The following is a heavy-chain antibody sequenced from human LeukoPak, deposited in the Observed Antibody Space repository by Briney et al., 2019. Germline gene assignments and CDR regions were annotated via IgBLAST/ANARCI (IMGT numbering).Heavy chain of an antibody. J-gene: IGHJ4*02. D-gene: IGHD4-23*01. V-gene: IGHV3-15*01. CDR1: GFIFSNTW. CDR2: IKSKTNGGTI. Sequence: TGGSLRLSCAASGFIFSNTWMSWVRQAPGKGLEWVGRIKSKTNGGTIDYAAPVKGRFTISRDDSKNSLFLQMNSLKTEDTAVYFCTTAPGGNSDGMDYWGQGTLVTVSS. CDR3: TTAPGGNSDGMDY.